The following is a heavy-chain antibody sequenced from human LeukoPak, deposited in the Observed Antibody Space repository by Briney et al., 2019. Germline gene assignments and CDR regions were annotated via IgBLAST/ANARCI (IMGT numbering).Heavy chain of an antibody. CDR3: ASPTWVTWPLDY. CDR1: GGSISSYY. D-gene: IGHD4-23*01. J-gene: IGHJ4*02. Sequence: SETLSLTCTVSGGSISSYYWSWIRQPAGKGLEWIGRIYTSGSTNYNPSLKSRVTMSVDTSKNQFSLKLSSVTAADTAVYYCASPTWVTWPLDYWGQGTLVTASS. V-gene: IGHV4-4*07. CDR2: IYTSGST.